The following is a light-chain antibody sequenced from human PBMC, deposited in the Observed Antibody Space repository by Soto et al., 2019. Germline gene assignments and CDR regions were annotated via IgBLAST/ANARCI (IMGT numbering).Light chain of an antibody. CDR2: DVS. Sequence: DIQMTQSPSTLSASVGDRVTITCRASQSISSWLAWYHQKPGKAPKLLIYDVSSLESGVPSRFSGSGSGTEFSLPISSLQPDDFSTYYGQQYNSYPWTFGQGTKGEIK. V-gene: IGKV1-5*01. J-gene: IGKJ1*01. CDR3: QQYNSYPWT. CDR1: QSISSW.